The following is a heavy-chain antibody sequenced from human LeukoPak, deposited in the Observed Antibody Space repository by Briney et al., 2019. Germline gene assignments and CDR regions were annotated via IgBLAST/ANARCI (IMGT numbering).Heavy chain of an antibody. D-gene: IGHD1-26*01. J-gene: IGHJ4*02. CDR3: AKDGGGSYSYFDY. Sequence: GGSLRLSCAASGFTFSSYAMSWVRQAPGKGLEWVSAISGSGGSAYYADSVKGRFTISRDNSKNTLYLQMNSLRAEDTAVYYCAKDGGGSYSYFDYWGQGTLVTVSS. V-gene: IGHV3-23*01. CDR1: GFTFSSYA. CDR2: ISGSGGSA.